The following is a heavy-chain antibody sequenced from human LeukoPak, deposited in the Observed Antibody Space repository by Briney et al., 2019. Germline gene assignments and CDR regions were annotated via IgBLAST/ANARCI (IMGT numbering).Heavy chain of an antibody. CDR2: IWYDGSNK. V-gene: IGHV3-33*01. J-gene: IGHJ4*02. D-gene: IGHD3-10*01. CDR1: GFTFSSYG. CDR3: ARSRMVRGSSFDY. Sequence: PGGSLRLSCAASGFTFSSYGMHWVRQAPGKGLEWVAVIWYDGSNKYYADSVKGRFTISRDNSKNTLYLQKNSLRAEDTAVYYCARSRMVRGSSFDYWGQGTLVTVSS.